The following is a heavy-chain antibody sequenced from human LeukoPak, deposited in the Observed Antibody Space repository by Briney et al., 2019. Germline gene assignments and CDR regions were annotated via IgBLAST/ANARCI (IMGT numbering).Heavy chain of an antibody. Sequence: SETLSLTCIVSGGSISSYYWSWIRQPPGKGLEWIGYIYYSGSTNYNPSLKSRVTISVDTSKNQFSLKLSSVTAADTAVYYCARAPGGYSGYDFDYWGQRTLVTVSS. CDR3: ARAPGGYSGYDFDY. V-gene: IGHV4-59*01. CDR1: GGSISSYY. D-gene: IGHD5-12*01. CDR2: IYYSGST. J-gene: IGHJ4*02.